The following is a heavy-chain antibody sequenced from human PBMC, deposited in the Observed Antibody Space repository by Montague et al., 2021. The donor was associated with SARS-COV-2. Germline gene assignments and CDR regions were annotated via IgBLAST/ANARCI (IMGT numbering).Heavy chain of an antibody. CDR1: GGSISSYY. Sequence: SETLSLTCTVSGGSISSYYWSWIRQPPGKGLEWIGFIYYSGSTNYNPSLKSRVTISVDTSKNQFSLKLSSVTAADTAVYYCARGSGWMGNAFDIWGQGTMVTVSS. D-gene: IGHD6-19*01. V-gene: IGHV4-59*01. CDR3: ARGSGWMGNAFDI. CDR2: IYYSGST. J-gene: IGHJ3*02.